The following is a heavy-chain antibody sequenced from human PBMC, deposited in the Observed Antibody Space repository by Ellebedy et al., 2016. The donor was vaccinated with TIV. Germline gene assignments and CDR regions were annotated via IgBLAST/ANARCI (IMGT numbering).Heavy chain of an antibody. CDR2: IYWDDDK. Sequence: SGPTLVXPTQTLTLTCTFSGFSLSTSGVGVGWIRQPPGKALEWLALIYWDDDKRYSPSLKSRLTITKDTSRSQVVLTMTNMDPVDTATYYCARILSGNYYGSGSYYTRKPHYYYYYYGMDVWGQGTTVTVSS. V-gene: IGHV2-5*02. CDR3: ARILSGNYYGSGSYYTRKPHYYYYYYGMDV. J-gene: IGHJ6*02. CDR1: GFSLSTSGVG. D-gene: IGHD3-10*01.